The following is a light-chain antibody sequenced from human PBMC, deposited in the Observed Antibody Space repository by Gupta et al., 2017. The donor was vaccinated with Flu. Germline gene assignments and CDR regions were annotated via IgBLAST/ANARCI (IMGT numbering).Light chain of an antibody. CDR2: GAS. CDR1: QSVSSSY. V-gene: IGKV3-20*01. CDR3: QLYGGSPLYT. J-gene: IGKJ2*01. Sequence: EIVLTQSPGTLSLSPGERATLSCRASQSVSSSYLAWYQQKPGQAPRLLIYGASSRATGTPDRFSGSGSGTDFTLTISRLEPEDFAVYYCQLYGGSPLYTFGQGTNLEIK.